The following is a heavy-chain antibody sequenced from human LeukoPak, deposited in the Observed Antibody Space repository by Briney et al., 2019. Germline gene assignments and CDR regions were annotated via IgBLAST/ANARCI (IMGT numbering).Heavy chain of an antibody. CDR2: MNPNSGNT. D-gene: IGHD6-13*01. V-gene: IGHV1-8*01. J-gene: IGHJ4*02. CDR1: GYTFTSYD. CDR3: ARSIETLTYSSSWYFPVDY. Sequence: ASVKVSCKASGYTFTSYDINWVRQATGQGLEWMGWMNPNSGNTGYAQKFQGRVTMTRNTSISTAYMELSSLRSEDTAVYYCARSIETLTYSSSWYFPVDYWGQGTLVTASS.